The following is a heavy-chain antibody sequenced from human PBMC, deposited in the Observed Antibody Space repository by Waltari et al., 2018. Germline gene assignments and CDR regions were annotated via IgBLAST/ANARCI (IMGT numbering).Heavy chain of an antibody. D-gene: IGHD2-2*01. CDR2: IYHSGST. V-gene: IGHV4-38-2*02. CDR3: ARGRSGSSTTYYYYYMDV. J-gene: IGHJ6*03. CDR1: GYSISSGYY. Sequence: QVQLQESGPGLVKPSETLSLTCTVSGYSISSGYYWGWIRQPPGKGLEWIGSIYHSGSTYSNPSLKSRVTISVDTSKNQFSLKLSSVTAADTAVYYCARGRSGSSTTYYYYYMDVWGKGTTVTVSS.